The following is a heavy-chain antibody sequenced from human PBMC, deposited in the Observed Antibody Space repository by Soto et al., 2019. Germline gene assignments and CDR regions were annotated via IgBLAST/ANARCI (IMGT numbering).Heavy chain of an antibody. CDR1: GYTFTSYY. CDR3: VRQGVGAVAGTKYFQH. J-gene: IGHJ1*01. CDR2: INPSGGST. D-gene: IGHD6-19*01. Sequence: QVQLVQSGAEVKKPGASVKVSCKASGYTFTSYYMHWVRQAPGQGLEWMGIINPSGGSTSYAQKFQGRVTMTRDTSTSTVYMELSSLRSEDTAVYYCVRQGVGAVAGTKYFQHWGQGTLVTVSS. V-gene: IGHV1-46*01.